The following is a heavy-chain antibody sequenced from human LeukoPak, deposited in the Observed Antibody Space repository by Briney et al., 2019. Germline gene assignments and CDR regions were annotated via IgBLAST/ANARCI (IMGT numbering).Heavy chain of an antibody. CDR3: ARGPYCSGGTCYSQYFDY. D-gene: IGHD2-15*01. J-gene: IGHJ4*02. CDR2: ISAYNGNT. CDR1: GYTFTSYG. Sequence: ASVTVSCKASGYTFTSYGISWVRQAPGQGLEWMGCISAYNGNTNYAQKLQGRVTMTTDTSTSTAYMELRSLRSDDTAVYYCARGPYCSGGTCYSQYFDYWGQGTLVTVSS. V-gene: IGHV1-18*01.